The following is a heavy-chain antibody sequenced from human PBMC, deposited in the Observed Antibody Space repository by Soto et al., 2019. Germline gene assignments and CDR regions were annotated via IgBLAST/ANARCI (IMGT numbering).Heavy chain of an antibody. J-gene: IGHJ4*02. CDR1: GYTFTSYG. Sequence: GASVKVSCKASGYTFTSYGISWVRQAPGQGLEWMGWINAYNGNTKYSQKLQGRVTMTTDTSASTAYMELSSLRSEDTALYYCASALTWYSSGRHFDYWGQGTLVTVSS. D-gene: IGHD6-19*01. CDR2: INAYNGNT. V-gene: IGHV1-18*01. CDR3: ASALTWYSSGRHFDY.